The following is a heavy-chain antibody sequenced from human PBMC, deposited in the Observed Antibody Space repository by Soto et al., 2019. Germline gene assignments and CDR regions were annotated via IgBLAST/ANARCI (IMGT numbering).Heavy chain of an antibody. J-gene: IGHJ4*02. CDR3: ARLYYDILTGYYNDY. V-gene: IGHV4-39*01. Sequence: SETLSLTCTVSGGSISSSSYYWGWIRQPPGKGLEWIGSIYYSGSTYYNPSLKSRVTISVDTSKNQFSLKLSSVTAADTAVYYCARLYYDILTGYYNDYWGEGTLVTVSS. CDR2: IYYSGST. CDR1: GGSISSSSYY. D-gene: IGHD3-9*01.